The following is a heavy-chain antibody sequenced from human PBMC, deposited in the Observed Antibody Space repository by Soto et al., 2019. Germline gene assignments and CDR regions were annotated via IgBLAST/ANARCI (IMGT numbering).Heavy chain of an antibody. Sequence: HEHLVQSGAEVKRPGASLKVSCKASGYSFTGYYIHWVRQAPGQGLEWMGWINADSGATNYAQNFRGRVTLNSATSISTASMDLAILTSGAADVYYYARGDDGAGGYPFPYLDCWGQGTLVIVSS. D-gene: IGHD2-8*02. CDR2: INADSGAT. CDR1: GYSFTGYY. J-gene: IGHJ4*02. V-gene: IGHV1-2*02. CDR3: ARGDDGAGGYPFPYLDC.